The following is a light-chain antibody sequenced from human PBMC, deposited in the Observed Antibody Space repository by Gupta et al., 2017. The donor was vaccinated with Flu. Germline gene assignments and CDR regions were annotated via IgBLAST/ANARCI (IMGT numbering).Light chain of an antibody. CDR3: QQSYSTPHT. V-gene: IGKV1-39*01. CDR2: AAS. J-gene: IGKJ2*01. Sequence: VTITCRASQSIGSYLNWYQQSTGKAPKLLIYAASSLQSGVSSRFSGSVSGTDGTDFTLTISSLQPDDFAIYYCQQSYSTPHTFGQGTKLDI. CDR1: QSIGSY.